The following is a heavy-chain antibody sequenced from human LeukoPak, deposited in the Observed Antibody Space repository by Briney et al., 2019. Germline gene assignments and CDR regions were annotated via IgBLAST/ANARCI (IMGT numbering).Heavy chain of an antibody. CDR1: GFSFTNAW. CDR3: ATTVGAIAGMDY. J-gene: IGHJ4*02. D-gene: IGHD1-26*01. CDR2: IKSRTDGGTT. V-gene: IGHV3-15*01. Sequence: PGGSLRLSCAAPGFSFTNAWVTWVRRAPAKGLEWVGHIKSRTDGGTTHYAAPVKGRFTISRDDSRNMVYLQMNSLKTEDTAVYYCATTVGAIAGMDYWGQGALVTVSS.